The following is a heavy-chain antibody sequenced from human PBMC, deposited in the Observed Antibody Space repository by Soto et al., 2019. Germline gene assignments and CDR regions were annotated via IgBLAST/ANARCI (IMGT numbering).Heavy chain of an antibody. J-gene: IGHJ4*02. CDR1: GYTFTSYA. CDR2: INAGNGNT. CDR3: ARVELELTTLDY. V-gene: IGHV1-3*01. D-gene: IGHD1-7*01. Sequence: ASVKVSCKASGYTFTSYAMHWVRQAPGQRLEWMGWINAGNGNTKYSQKFQGRVTITRDTSASTAYMELSSLRSEDTAVYYCARVELELTTLDYWGQGTLVTVSS.